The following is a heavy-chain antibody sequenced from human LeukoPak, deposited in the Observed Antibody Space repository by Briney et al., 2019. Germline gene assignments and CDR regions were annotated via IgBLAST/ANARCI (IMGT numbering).Heavy chain of an antibody. Sequence: KTGGSLRLSCAASGFTFSSYSMNWVRQAPGKGLEWVSSISSSSYIYYADSVKGRFTISRDNAKNSLYLQMNSLRAEDTAVYYCARGFRLEPFDYWGQGTLVTVSS. CDR2: ISSSSYI. D-gene: IGHD1-1*01. CDR1: GFTFSSYS. V-gene: IGHV3-21*01. J-gene: IGHJ4*02. CDR3: ARGFRLEPFDY.